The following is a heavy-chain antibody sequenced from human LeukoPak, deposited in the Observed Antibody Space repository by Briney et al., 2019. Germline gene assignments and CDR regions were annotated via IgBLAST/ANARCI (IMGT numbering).Heavy chain of an antibody. D-gene: IGHD2-21*01. CDR2: IYHSGST. CDR1: GYSISSGYY. CDR3: ARHLKYCGGDCYLW. Sequence: SETLSLTCAVSGYSISSGYYWGWIRQPPGKGLEWIGSIYHSGSTYYNPSLKSRVTISVDTSKNQFSLKLSSVTAADTAVYYCARHLKYCGGDCYLWWGQEPWSPSPQ. V-gene: IGHV4-38-2*01. J-gene: IGHJ4*02.